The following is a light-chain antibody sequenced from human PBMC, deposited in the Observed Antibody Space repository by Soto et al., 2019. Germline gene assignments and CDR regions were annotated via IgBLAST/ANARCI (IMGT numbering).Light chain of an antibody. J-gene: IGKJ1*01. CDR1: QSISSW. V-gene: IGKV1-5*03. CDR2: KAS. Sequence: DIPMTQSPSTLSASVGDRVTITCRASQSISSWLAWYQQKPGKAPKLLIYKASSLESGVPSRFSGSGSGTEFTLTISSLQPDDFATYYCQLFKTFGQGTKVEIK. CDR3: QLFKT.